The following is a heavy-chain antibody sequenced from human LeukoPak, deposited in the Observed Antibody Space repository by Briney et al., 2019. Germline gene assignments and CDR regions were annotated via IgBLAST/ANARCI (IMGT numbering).Heavy chain of an antibody. D-gene: IGHD3-9*01. CDR1: GFTFSSYA. J-gene: IGHJ4*02. CDR2: ISYDGSNK. V-gene: IGHV3-30-3*01. CDR3: ARDILTGLDY. Sequence: PGRSLRLSSAASGFTFSSYAMHWVRQAPGKGLEWVAVISYDGSNKYYADSVKGRFTISRDNSKNTLYLQMNSLRAEDTAVYYCARDILTGLDYWGQGTLVTVSS.